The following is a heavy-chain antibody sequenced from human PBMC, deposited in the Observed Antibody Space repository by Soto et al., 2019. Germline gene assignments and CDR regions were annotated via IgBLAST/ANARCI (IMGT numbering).Heavy chain of an antibody. Sequence: QVQLVQSGAEVKKPGASVKVSCKAFGYTFTIYYIHWVRQAPGQGLEWMGVINTSGGSPTYAQKFQDRVTMTRDTSTSTVYMELSSLISEDTAVYYCARGGRHSDYYYYYGMDVWGQGTTVTVSS. J-gene: IGHJ6*02. CDR3: ARGGRHSDYYYYYGMDV. V-gene: IGHV1-46*01. CDR2: INTSGGSP. CDR1: GYTFTIYY. D-gene: IGHD6-25*01.